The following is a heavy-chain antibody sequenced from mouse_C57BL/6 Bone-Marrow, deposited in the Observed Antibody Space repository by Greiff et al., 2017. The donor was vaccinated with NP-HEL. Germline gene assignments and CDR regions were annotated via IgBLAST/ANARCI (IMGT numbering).Heavy chain of an antibody. D-gene: IGHD2-5*01. CDR2: INPYNGGT. CDR3: ARTYYSNPWFAY. J-gene: IGHJ3*01. Sequence: VQLKESGPVLVKPGASVKMSCKASGYTFTDYYMNWVKQSHGKSLEWIGVINPYNGGTSYNQKFKGKATLTVDKSSSTAYMELNSLTSEDSAVYYCARTYYSNPWFAYWGQGTLVTVSA. V-gene: IGHV1-19*01. CDR1: GYTFTDYY.